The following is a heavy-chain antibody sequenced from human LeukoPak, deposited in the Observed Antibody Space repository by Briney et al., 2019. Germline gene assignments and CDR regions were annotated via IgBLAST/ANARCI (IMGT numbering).Heavy chain of an antibody. V-gene: IGHV3-23*01. CDR2: ISASGGST. J-gene: IGHJ4*02. Sequence: PGGSLGLSCAASGFTFSSSAMSWVRQVPGKGLEWVSGISASGGSTSYADSVRGRFTISRDNSENTLYVQMNSLRDEDTAVYYCAKGQRWESPHYLDSWGQGTLVTVSS. CDR1: GFTFSSSA. CDR3: AKGQRWESPHYLDS. D-gene: IGHD1-26*01.